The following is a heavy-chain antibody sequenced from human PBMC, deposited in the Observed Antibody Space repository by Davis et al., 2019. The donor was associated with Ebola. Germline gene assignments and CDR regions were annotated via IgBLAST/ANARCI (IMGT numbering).Heavy chain of an antibody. J-gene: IGHJ6*02. CDR1: GFTFSDYY. D-gene: IGHD3-3*01. V-gene: IGHV3-11*04. CDR2: ISSSGGST. CDR3: ARDLTIFGYYYYGMDV. Sequence: GESLKISCAASGFTFSDYYMSWIRQAPGKGLEWVSYISSSGGSTYYADSVKGRFTISRDNAKNSLYLQMNSLRAEDTAVYYCARDLTIFGYYYYGMDVWGQGTTVTVSS.